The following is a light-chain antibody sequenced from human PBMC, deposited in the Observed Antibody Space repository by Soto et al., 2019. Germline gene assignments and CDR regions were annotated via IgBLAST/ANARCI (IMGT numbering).Light chain of an antibody. CDR2: GAS. Sequence: EIVMTQSPATLSVPPGERATLSCRASQSVSSNLAWYQQKPGQAPRLLIYGASTRATGIPARFSGSGSGIEFTLTISSLQSEDFAVYYCQQYNNWPRTFGQGTKVEIK. V-gene: IGKV3-15*01. J-gene: IGKJ1*01. CDR1: QSVSSN. CDR3: QQYNNWPRT.